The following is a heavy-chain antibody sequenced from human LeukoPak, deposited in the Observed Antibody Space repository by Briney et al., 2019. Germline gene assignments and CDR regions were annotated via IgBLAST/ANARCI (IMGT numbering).Heavy chain of an antibody. D-gene: IGHD1-26*01. V-gene: IGHV3-74*01. CDR3: VRDLGGRSGH. CDR2: IDSYGST. Sequence: PGGSLRLSCAASGFSFRSYWMHWVRQAPGKGLVWVSRIDSYGSTNYADSVKGRSTIFRDNAKNTLYLQMNSLRAEDTAVYYCVRDLGGRSGHWGQGTLVTVSS. CDR1: GFSFRSYW. J-gene: IGHJ4*02.